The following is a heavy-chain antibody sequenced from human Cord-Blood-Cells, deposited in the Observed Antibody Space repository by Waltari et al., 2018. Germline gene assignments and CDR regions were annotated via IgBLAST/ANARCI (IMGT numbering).Heavy chain of an antibody. D-gene: IGHD3-22*01. CDR3: ARRADSSGYLDY. CDR2: IYPGDSDT. Sequence: YWIGWVRQMPGKGLEWMGIIYPGDSDTRYSPSFQGQVTISADKSISTAYRQWSSLKASDTAMYYCARRADSSGYLDYWGQGTLVTVSS. CDR1: YW. V-gene: IGHV5-51*01. J-gene: IGHJ4*02.